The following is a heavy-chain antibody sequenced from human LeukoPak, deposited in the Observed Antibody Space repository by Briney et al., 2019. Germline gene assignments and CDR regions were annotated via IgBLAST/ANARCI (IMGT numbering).Heavy chain of an antibody. Sequence: SETLSLTCTVSGGSISSSSHYWGWIRQPPGKGLEWIGSIYYSGYTYYNPSPKSRVTISVDTSKNQFSLKLRSVTAADTAVYYCARALERYYYDSSGYYAHFDYWGQGTLVTVSS. CDR3: ARALERYYYDSSGYYAHFDY. D-gene: IGHD3-22*01. J-gene: IGHJ4*02. CDR1: GGSISSSSHY. V-gene: IGHV4-39*01. CDR2: IYYSGYT.